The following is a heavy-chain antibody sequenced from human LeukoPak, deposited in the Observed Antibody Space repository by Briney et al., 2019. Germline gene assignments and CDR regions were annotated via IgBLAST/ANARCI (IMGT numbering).Heavy chain of an antibody. D-gene: IGHD3-10*01. J-gene: IGHJ5*02. CDR1: GYTFTGHY. V-gene: IGHV1-18*04. CDR3: ASGRGGTMVRGVITYNWFDP. Sequence: ASVKVSCKASGYTFTGHYMHWVRQAPGQGLEWMGWISAYNGNTNYAQKLQGRVTMTTDTSTSTAYMELRSLRSDDTAVYYCASGRGGTMVRGVITYNWFDPWGQGTLVTVSS. CDR2: ISAYNGNT.